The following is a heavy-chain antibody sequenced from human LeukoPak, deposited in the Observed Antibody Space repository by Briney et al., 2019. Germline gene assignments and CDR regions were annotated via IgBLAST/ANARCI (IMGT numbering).Heavy chain of an antibody. V-gene: IGHV1-3*01. CDR1: GYTFTSYN. D-gene: IGHD3-22*01. J-gene: IGHJ4*02. Sequence: GASVKVSCKASGYTFTSYNIHWVRQAPGQRLEWMGRINAGKGNTEYSQKFQGRVIITRDTSASTAYMELSSLRSEDTAVYYCARPNTVVEVDKDLDCWGQGTLVTVSS. CDR2: INAGKGNT. CDR3: ARPNTVVEVDKDLDC.